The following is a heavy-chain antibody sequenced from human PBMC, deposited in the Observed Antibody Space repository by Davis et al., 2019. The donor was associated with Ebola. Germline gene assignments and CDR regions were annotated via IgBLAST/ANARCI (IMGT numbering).Heavy chain of an antibody. D-gene: IGHD3-10*01. CDR2: ISSTSSTI. J-gene: IGHJ6*04. CDR1: GFTFSTYS. V-gene: IGHV3-48*04. Sequence: GESLKISCAASGFTFSTYSMNWVRQAPGKGLEWVSYISSTSSTIYYAESVKGRFTISRDNAKNSLYLQMNSLRAEDTAVYYCARVRGDYYYGMDVWGKGTTVTVSS. CDR3: ARVRGDYYYGMDV.